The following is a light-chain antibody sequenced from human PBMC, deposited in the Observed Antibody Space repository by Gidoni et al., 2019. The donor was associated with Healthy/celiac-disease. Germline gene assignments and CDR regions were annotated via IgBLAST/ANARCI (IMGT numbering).Light chain of an antibody. CDR1: QGISSW. Sequence: QMPQSPSSVSASVGDRVTITCRARQGISSWLAWYQQKPGKAPKLLIYAATRLQSGVPTRFSGRGSGTDFTLNISSMQAEDFATYYCQQANSFPPTFGQXTKVEIK. CDR2: AAT. V-gene: IGKV1-12*01. CDR3: QQANSFPPT. J-gene: IGKJ1*01.